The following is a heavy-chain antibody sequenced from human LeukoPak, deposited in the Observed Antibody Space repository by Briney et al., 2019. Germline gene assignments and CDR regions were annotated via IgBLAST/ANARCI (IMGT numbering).Heavy chain of an antibody. V-gene: IGHV1-18*01. D-gene: IGHD3-22*01. J-gene: IGHJ4*02. CDR3: ARGDSSGYPFDY. Sequence: ASVKVSCRASGYTLTSYGISWVRQAPGQGLEWMGWISAYNGNTNYAQKLQGRVTMTTDTSTSTAYMELRSLRSDDTAVYYCARGDSSGYPFDYWGQGTLVTVSS. CDR2: ISAYNGNT. CDR1: GYTLTSYG.